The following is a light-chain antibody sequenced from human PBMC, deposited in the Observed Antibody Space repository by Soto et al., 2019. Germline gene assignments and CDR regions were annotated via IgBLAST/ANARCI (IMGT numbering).Light chain of an antibody. CDR1: SSNIGSNY. CDR3: AAWDDSLSGFYV. Sequence: QSALTQPPSASGAPGQGVTISCSGSSSNIGSNYVYWYQQLPGTAPKLLIYRNNQRPSGVPDRFSGSKSGTSASLAISGLRFEDEADYYCAAWDDSLSGFYVFGTGTKVTVL. CDR2: RNN. V-gene: IGLV1-47*01. J-gene: IGLJ1*01.